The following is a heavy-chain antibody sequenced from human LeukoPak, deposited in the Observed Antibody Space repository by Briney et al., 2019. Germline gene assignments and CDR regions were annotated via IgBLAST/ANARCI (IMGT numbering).Heavy chain of an antibody. CDR1: GGSISSGSYY. Sequence: SQTLSLTCTVSGGSISSGSYYWSWIRQPPGKGLEWIGEINHSGSTNYNPSLKSRATISVDKSKNQFSLKLSSVTAADTAVYYCARVNTAMARNFDYWGQGALVTVSS. CDR3: ARVNTAMARNFDY. J-gene: IGHJ4*02. V-gene: IGHV4-39*07. CDR2: INHSGST. D-gene: IGHD5-18*01.